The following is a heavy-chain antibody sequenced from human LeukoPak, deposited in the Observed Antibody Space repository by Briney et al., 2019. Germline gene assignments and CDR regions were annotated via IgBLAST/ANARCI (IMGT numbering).Heavy chain of an antibody. Sequence: SETLSLTCAVYGGSFSGYYWSWIRQPPGKGLEWIGEINHSGSTNYNPSLKSRVTISVDTSKNQFSLKLSSVTAADTAVYYCAGLPVAYYVWGSYRYLGYFDYWGQGTLVTVSS. D-gene: IGHD3-16*02. CDR1: GGSFSGYY. J-gene: IGHJ4*02. V-gene: IGHV4-34*01. CDR3: AGLPVAYYVWGSYRYLGYFDY. CDR2: INHSGST.